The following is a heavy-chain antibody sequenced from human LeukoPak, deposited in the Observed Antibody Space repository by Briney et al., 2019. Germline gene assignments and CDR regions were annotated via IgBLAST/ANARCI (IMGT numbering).Heavy chain of an antibody. Sequence: GGSLRLSCAASGFTFSSYAMSWVRQAPGKGLEWVSAISGSGGSTYYADSVKGRFTISRGNSKNTLYLQMNSLRAEDTAVYYCAIRGGAHIDYWGQGTLVTVSS. D-gene: IGHD3-10*01. CDR3: AIRGGAHIDY. V-gene: IGHV3-23*01. J-gene: IGHJ4*02. CDR1: GFTFSSYA. CDR2: ISGSGGST.